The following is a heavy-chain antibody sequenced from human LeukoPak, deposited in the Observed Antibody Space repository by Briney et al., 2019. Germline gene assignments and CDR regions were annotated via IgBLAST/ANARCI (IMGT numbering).Heavy chain of an antibody. CDR3: TRDTGTTGEVKFDP. J-gene: IGHJ5*02. V-gene: IGHV4-4*07. CDR1: GNSFGDYY. D-gene: IGHD4-17*01. CDR2: IYTSGST. Sequence: PSETLSLTCTVSGNSFGDYYWSWIWQPAGKGLEWIGRIYTSGSTTYNPSLKSRVTMSVDTSKSQFSLNLLSVTAADTAVYYCTRDTGTTGEVKFDPWGQGTLVTVSS.